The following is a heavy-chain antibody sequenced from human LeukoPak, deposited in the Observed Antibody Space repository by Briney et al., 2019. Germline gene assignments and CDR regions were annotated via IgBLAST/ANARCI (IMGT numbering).Heavy chain of an antibody. CDR1: GGTFSSYA. V-gene: IGHV1-8*02. CDR2: MNPNSGNT. CDR3: AIFDFWSGYPFDY. D-gene: IGHD3-3*01. Sequence: GASVKVSCKASGGTFSSYAISWVRQATGQGLEWMGWMNPNSGNTGYAQKFQGRVTMTRNTSISTAYMELSSLRSEDTAVYYCAIFDFWSGYPFDYWGQGTLVTVSS. J-gene: IGHJ4*02.